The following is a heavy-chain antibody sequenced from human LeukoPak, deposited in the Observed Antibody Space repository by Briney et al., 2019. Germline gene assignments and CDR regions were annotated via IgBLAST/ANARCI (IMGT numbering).Heavy chain of an antibody. CDR2: ISYDGSNK. V-gene: IGHV3-30*18. D-gene: IGHD3-10*01. Sequence: GGSLRLSCAASGFTFSSYGMHWVRQSPGKGLEWVAVISYDGSNKYYADSVKGRFTISRDNSKNTLYLQMNSLRAEDTAVYYCAKVSGSYSLTLDYWGQGTLVTVSS. CDR1: GFTFSSYG. CDR3: AKVSGSYSLTLDY. J-gene: IGHJ4*02.